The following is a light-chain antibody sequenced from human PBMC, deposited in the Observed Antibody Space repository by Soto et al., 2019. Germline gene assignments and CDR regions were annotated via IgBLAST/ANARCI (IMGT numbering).Light chain of an antibody. V-gene: IGLV2-11*01. J-gene: IGLJ3*02. CDR1: SSDVGGFNF. CDR3: YSYSGSHTSWV. Sequence: QSALTQPRSVSGSPGQSVTISCTGTSSDVGGFNFVSWYQQYPGKAPKLMIFGVSERPSGVPDRFSGSKSGNTASLVISGLQTDDEADYYCYSYSGSHTSWVFGGGTKLTVL. CDR2: GVS.